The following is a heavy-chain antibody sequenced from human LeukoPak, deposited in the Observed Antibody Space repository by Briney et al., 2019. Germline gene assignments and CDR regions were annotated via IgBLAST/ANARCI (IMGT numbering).Heavy chain of an antibody. CDR2: IRSKANNYAT. V-gene: IGHV3-73*01. CDR3: TLGDSGTRDY. J-gene: IGHJ4*02. Sequence: GGSLRLYCATSGFTFSGSAMHWVRQASGKGREWVGRIRSKANNYATAYAASVKGRFTISRDDSRNTAYLQMNSLKTEDTAVYYCTLGDSGTRDYWGQGTLVTVSS. D-gene: IGHD1-26*01. CDR1: GFTFSGSA.